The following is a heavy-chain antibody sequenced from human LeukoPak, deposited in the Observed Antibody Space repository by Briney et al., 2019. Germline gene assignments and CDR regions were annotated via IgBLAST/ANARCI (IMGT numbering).Heavy chain of an antibody. D-gene: IGHD3-22*01. CDR3: ARDSVVITSEVHYYFDY. CDR2: ISYDGSNK. V-gene: IGHV3-30-3*01. CDR1: GFTFSSYA. J-gene: IGHJ4*02. Sequence: GGSLRLSCAASGFTFSSYAMHWVRQAPGKGLEWVAVISYDGSNKYYADSVKGRFTISRDNSKNTLYLQMNSLRAEDTAVYYCARDSVVITSEVHYYFDYWGQGTLVAVSS.